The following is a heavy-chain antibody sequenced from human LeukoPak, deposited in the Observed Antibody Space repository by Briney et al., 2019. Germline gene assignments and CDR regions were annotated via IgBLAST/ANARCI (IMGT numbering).Heavy chain of an antibody. CDR2: INPNSGGT. Sequence: ASVKVSCKASGYTFTGYYMHWVRQAPGQGLERMGWINPNSGGTNYAQKFQGRVTITADKSTSTAYMELSSLRSEDTAVYYCARGINYYGSGSYYTPLWTTYYYYYYYMDVWGKGTTVTVSS. D-gene: IGHD3-10*01. J-gene: IGHJ6*03. V-gene: IGHV1-2*02. CDR3: ARGINYYGSGSYYTPLWTTYYYYYYYMDV. CDR1: GYTFTGYY.